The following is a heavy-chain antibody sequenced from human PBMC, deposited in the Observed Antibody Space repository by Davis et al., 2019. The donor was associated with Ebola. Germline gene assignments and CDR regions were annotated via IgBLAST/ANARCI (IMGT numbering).Heavy chain of an antibody. Sequence: PGGSLRLSCAASGFTFSSYGMHWVRQAPGKGLEWVAVIWYDGSNKYYADSVKGRFTISRDNSKNTLYLQMNSLRAEDTAVYYCARDHFLEWLLYGGFDYWGQGTLVTVSS. CDR3: ARDHFLEWLLYGGFDY. CDR1: GFTFSSYG. V-gene: IGHV3-33*01. D-gene: IGHD3-3*01. CDR2: IWYDGSNK. J-gene: IGHJ4*02.